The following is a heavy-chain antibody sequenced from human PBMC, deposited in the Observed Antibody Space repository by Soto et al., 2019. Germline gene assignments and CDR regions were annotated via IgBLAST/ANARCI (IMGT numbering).Heavy chain of an antibody. CDR2: ISVYNDNT. CDR1: GYSFATSG. D-gene: IGHD3-22*01. J-gene: IGHJ4*02. V-gene: IGHV1-18*01. CDR3: ARAGQYYDSSGYVN. Sequence: QVKLVQSGTEVKKPGASLKVSCKASGYSFATSGISWVRQAPGQGLEWMGWISVYNDNTNYDQKLHDRVTMTTDTSTTTAYLELRSLRSDDTAVYYCARAGQYYDSSGYVNWGQGTLVTVSS.